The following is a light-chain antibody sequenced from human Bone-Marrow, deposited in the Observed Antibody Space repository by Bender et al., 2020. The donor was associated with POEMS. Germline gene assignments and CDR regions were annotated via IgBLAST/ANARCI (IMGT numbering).Light chain of an antibody. J-gene: IGLJ2*01. CDR1: SSDVGAYDL. Sequence: QSALTQPASVSGSPGQSITISCTGTSSDVGAYDLVSWYQQYPGKAPKLMIYDVSDRPSGVSNRFSGSKSGNTASLTISGLQAEDEADYYCSSYAGINNFVVFGGGTKLTVL. CDR3: SSYAGINNFVV. V-gene: IGLV2-23*02. CDR2: DVS.